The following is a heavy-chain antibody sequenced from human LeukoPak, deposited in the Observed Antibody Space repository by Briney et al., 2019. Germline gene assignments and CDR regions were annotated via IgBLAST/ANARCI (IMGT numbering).Heavy chain of an antibody. CDR3: ARGEAHYDYVWGCYRPATTHFDY. Sequence: SETLSLTCAVYGGSFSGYYWSWIRQPPGKGLEWIGEINHSGSTNYNPSLKSRVTISEDTSKNQFSLKLSSVTAADTAVYYCARGEAHYDYVWGCYRPATTHFDYWGQGTLVTVSS. CDR1: GGSFSGYY. CDR2: INHSGST. V-gene: IGHV4-34*01. J-gene: IGHJ4*02. D-gene: IGHD3-16*02.